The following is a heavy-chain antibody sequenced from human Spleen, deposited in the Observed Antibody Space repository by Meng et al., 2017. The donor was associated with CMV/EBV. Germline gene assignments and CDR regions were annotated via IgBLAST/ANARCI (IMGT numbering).Heavy chain of an antibody. V-gene: IGHV4-34*01. CDR1: DGSFSGYY. CDR2: INYSGYT. CDR3: VGQTDTAMV. J-gene: IGHJ4*02. D-gene: IGHD5-18*01. Sequence: TRSRTCAVYDGSFSGYYWSWIRQPPGKGLDWIGEINYSGYTNYKPSLKSRVTISADTSKNQFSLKLSSVTAADTAVYYCVGQTDTAMVWGQGTLVTVSS.